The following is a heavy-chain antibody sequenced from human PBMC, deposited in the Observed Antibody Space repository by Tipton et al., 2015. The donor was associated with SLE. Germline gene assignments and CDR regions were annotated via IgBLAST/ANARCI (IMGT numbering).Heavy chain of an antibody. V-gene: IGHV3-30*09. D-gene: IGHD3-22*01. Sequence: SLRLSCAASGFSFSTYVMHWVRQAPGKGLEWVAVIWYDGSNKYYADSVKGRFAISRDNSKNTLYLQMNSLRAEDTAVYYCARVVSYYYGMDVWGQGTTVTVSS. J-gene: IGHJ6*02. CDR2: IWYDGSNK. CDR1: GFSFSTYV. CDR3: ARVVSYYYGMDV.